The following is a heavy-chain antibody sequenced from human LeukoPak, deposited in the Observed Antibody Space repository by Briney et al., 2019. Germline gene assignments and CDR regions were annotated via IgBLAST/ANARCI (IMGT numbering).Heavy chain of an antibody. J-gene: IGHJ4*02. CDR2: IYSGGST. Sequence: GGSLRLSCAASGFTVSSNYMSWVRQAPGKGLEWVSVIYSGGSTYYADSVKGRFTISRDNSKNTLYLQMNSLRAEDTAVYYCARDTNYDFWGFDYWGQGTLVTVSS. D-gene: IGHD3-3*01. V-gene: IGHV3-53*01. CDR1: GFTVSSNY. CDR3: ARDTNYDFWGFDY.